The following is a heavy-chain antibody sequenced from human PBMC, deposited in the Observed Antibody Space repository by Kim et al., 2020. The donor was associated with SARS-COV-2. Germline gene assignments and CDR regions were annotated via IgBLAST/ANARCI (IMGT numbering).Heavy chain of an antibody. V-gene: IGHV4-34*01. Sequence: SETLSLTCAVYGGSFSGYYWSWIRQPPGKGLEWIGEINHSGSTNYNPSLKSRVTISVDTSKNQFSLKLSSVTAADTAVYYCARGTNSGLYYYWGQGTLVTVSS. CDR2: INHSGST. D-gene: IGHD6-19*01. CDR3: ARGTNSGLYYY. J-gene: IGHJ4*02. CDR1: GGSFSGYY.